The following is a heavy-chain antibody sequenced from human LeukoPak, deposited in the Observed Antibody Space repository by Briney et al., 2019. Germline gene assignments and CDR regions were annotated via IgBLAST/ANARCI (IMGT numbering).Heavy chain of an antibody. V-gene: IGHV4-28*01. CDR1: GYSISSSNW. CDR3: ARRIGPYGSGSYLSPWFDP. J-gene: IGHJ5*02. D-gene: IGHD3-10*01. CDR2: IYYSGST. Sequence: SDTLSLTCAVSGYSISSSNWWGWIRQPPGKGLEWIGYIYYSGSTYYNPSLKSRVTMSVDTSKNQFSLKLSSVTAVDTAVYYCARRIGPYGSGSYLSPWFDPWGQGTLATVSS.